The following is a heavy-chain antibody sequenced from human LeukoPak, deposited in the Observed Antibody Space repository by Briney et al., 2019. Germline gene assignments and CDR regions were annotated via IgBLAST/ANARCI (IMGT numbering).Heavy chain of an antibody. CDR3: ARGRHTFIAVDYFDY. Sequence: GGSLRLSCAASGFTFDDYGMSWVRQVPGKGLEWVSGINWNGGSTGYADSVKGRFTISRDNAKNSLYLQMNSLRAEDSALYYCARGRHTFIAVDYFDYWGQGILVTVSS. CDR1: GFTFDDYG. V-gene: IGHV3-20*04. J-gene: IGHJ4*02. D-gene: IGHD6-19*01. CDR2: INWNGGST.